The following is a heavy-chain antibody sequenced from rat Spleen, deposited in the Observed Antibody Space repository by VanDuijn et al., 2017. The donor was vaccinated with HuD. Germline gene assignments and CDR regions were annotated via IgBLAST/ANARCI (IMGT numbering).Heavy chain of an antibody. CDR2: IIYDGSFT. Sequence: EVQLVESGGGLLQPGGSLKLSCAASGFTFSDYAMAWVRQAPKKGLEWVATIIYDGSFTYYRDSVKGRFTVSRDNTKSTLYLQTDRLRAEDTATYYCARHPQLSVFWYFDFWGPGTMVTVSS. CDR3: ARHPQLSVFWYFDF. J-gene: IGHJ1*01. D-gene: IGHD1-10*01. V-gene: IGHV5-17*01. CDR1: GFTFSDYA.